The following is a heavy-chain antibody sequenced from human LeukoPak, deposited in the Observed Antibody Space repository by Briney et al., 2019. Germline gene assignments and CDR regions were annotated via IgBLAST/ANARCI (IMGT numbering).Heavy chain of an antibody. CDR3: ARDSSSWHRIFDY. D-gene: IGHD6-13*01. J-gene: IGHJ4*02. CDR2: INPSGGST. Sequence: ASVKVSCKASGYTFTNYGVNWVRQAPGQGLEWMGIINPSGGSTSYAQKFQGRVTMTRDTSTSTVYMELSSLRSEDTAVYYCARDSSSWHRIFDYWGQGTLVTVSS. V-gene: IGHV1-46*01. CDR1: GYTFTNYG.